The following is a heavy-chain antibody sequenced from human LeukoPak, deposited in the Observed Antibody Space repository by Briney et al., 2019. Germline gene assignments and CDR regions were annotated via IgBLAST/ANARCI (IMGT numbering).Heavy chain of an antibody. CDR1: GGSISGYY. J-gene: IGHJ3*02. Sequence: KPSETLSLTCTVSGGSISGYYWTWIRQPPGKGLEWIGYIYYSGNTNYNPSLKSRVTISVDTSKNQFSLRLSSVTAADTAVYYCARLSVGVSYGSLWYAFDIWGQGTMVTVSS. CDR2: IYYSGNT. CDR3: ARLSVGVSYGSLWYAFDI. D-gene: IGHD3-10*01. V-gene: IGHV4-59*08.